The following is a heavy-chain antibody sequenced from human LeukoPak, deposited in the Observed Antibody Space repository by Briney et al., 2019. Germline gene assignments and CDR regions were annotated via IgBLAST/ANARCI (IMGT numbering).Heavy chain of an antibody. CDR3: AREAAAGTFYFDY. D-gene: IGHD6-13*01. CDR1: GGSLSIGSYY. Sequence: PSQTLSLNCTVCGGSLSIGSYYWSWIRQPAGKVLEWIVRIYTSESTDYNPSLKIRVTISVDTSKNQFSLKLSSVTAADTAVYYCAREAAAGTFYFDYWGQGTLVTVSS. CDR2: IYTSEST. J-gene: IGHJ4*02. V-gene: IGHV4-61*02.